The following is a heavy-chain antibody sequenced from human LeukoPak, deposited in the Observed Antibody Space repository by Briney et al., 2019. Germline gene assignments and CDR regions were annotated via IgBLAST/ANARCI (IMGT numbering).Heavy chain of an antibody. CDR2: ISGSGDST. J-gene: IGHJ4*02. V-gene: IGHV3-23*01. CDR3: AKGPLVQYFDY. CDR1: GFTFSTYA. Sequence: GGSLGLSCTASGFTFSTYALSWVRQAPGKGLEWVSAISGSGDSTFYADSVKGRFTISRDNSKNTLCLQMNSLGAEDTAVYYCAKGPLVQYFDYWGQGTLVTVSS. D-gene: IGHD6-6*01.